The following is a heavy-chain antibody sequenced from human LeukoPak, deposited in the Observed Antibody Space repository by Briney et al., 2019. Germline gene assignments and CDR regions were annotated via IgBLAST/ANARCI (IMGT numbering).Heavy chain of an antibody. CDR3: AKDPPCSGGTCYGYFES. Sequence: GGSLRLSCAASGFTVSSNYMSWVRQAPGKGLEWVSVIYSGGSTYSADSVKGRFTISRDNSINTLYLQMNNLRDEDTAVYYCAKDPPCSGGTCYGYFESWGQGTLVTVSS. CDR2: IYSGGST. D-gene: IGHD2-15*01. CDR1: GFTVSSNY. J-gene: IGHJ4*02. V-gene: IGHV3-53*01.